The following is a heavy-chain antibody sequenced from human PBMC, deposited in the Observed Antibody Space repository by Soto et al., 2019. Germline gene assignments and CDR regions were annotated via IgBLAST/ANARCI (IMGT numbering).Heavy chain of an antibody. Sequence: QVQLQQWGAGLLKPSETLSLTCAVYGGSFSGYYWSWIRQPPGKGLEWIGEINHSGSTNQNPSLKSRLTISVDTSKTQFSLKLSSVTAADPAVYYCASGSSSWYRGGYYYYMDVWGKGTTVTVSS. V-gene: IGHV4-34*01. D-gene: IGHD6-13*01. CDR2: INHSGST. CDR1: GGSFSGYY. J-gene: IGHJ6*03. CDR3: ASGSSSWYRGGYYYYMDV.